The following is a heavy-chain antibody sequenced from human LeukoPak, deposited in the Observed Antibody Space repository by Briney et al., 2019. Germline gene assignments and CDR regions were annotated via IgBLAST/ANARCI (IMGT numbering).Heavy chain of an antibody. CDR1: GFAFSSNW. Sequence: PGGSLRLSCAASGFAFSSNWMHWVRQTPGKGLVWVSRINSGGSGTSYAASVEGRFTISRDNVKNTLYLQMNSLRAEDTAVYYCASDLMGDYVGGYWGQGTLVTVSS. V-gene: IGHV3-74*01. D-gene: IGHD4-17*01. CDR3: ASDLMGDYVGGY. J-gene: IGHJ4*02. CDR2: INSGGSGT.